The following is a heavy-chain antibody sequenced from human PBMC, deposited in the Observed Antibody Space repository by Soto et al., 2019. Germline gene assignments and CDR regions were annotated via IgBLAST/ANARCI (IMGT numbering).Heavy chain of an antibody. J-gene: IGHJ5*02. CDR1: GDSISGNSHY. CDR2: IFYSGTT. V-gene: IGHV4-31*03. Sequence: SETLSLTCTVSGDSISGNSHYWGWIRQHPGKGLEWIGYIFYSGTTYYNPSLKSRVTISVDTSKNQFSLKLSSVTAADTAVYYCARSVDPWGQGTLVTVSS. CDR3: ARSVDP.